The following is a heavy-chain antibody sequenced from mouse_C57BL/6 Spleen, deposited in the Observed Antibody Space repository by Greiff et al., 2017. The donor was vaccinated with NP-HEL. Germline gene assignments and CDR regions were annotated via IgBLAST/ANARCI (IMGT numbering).Heavy chain of an antibody. CDR1: GYTFTEYT. V-gene: IGHV1-62-2*01. Sequence: QVQLQQSGAELVKPGASVKLSCKASGYTFTEYTIHWVKQRPGQGLEWIGWFYPGGGSTKYNEKFKDKATLTADKSSSTVYMELSRLASEDSAVYCCARHEDGEYWFAYWGQGTLVTVSA. CDR3: ARHEDGEYWFAY. J-gene: IGHJ3*01. D-gene: IGHD2-13*01. CDR2: FYPGGGST.